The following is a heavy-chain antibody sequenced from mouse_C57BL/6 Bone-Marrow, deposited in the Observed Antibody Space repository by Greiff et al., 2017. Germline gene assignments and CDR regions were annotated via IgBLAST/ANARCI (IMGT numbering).Heavy chain of an antibody. V-gene: IGHV14-2*01. J-gene: IGHJ2*01. CDR2: IDPEDGET. D-gene: IGHD1-1*01. Sequence: EVMLVESGAELVKPGASVKLSCTASGFNIKDYYIHWVKQRTEQGLEWIGRIDPEDGETKYAPKFQDKATITADTSSNTAYLQLSSLTFEDTAVYYCTRSLIYYGTNYWGQGTTLTVSS. CDR1: GFNIKDYY. CDR3: TRSLIYYGTNY.